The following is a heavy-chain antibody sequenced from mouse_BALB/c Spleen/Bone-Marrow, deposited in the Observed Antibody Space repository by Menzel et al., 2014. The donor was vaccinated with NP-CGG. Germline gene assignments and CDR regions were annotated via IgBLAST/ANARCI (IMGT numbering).Heavy chain of an antibody. CDR1: GYRFTTYV. CDR3: ARNYGHWYFDV. V-gene: IGHV1-14*01. J-gene: IGHJ1*01. D-gene: IGHD1-1*02. CDR2: INPYNDVT. Sequence: VQLKESGPELVKPGASVKMSCKTSGYRFTTYVMHWVKQKPGQGLEWIGYINPYNDVTNYNEKFKGKATLTSDKSSSPSYMELSSLTSEDSAVYYCARNYGHWYFDVWGAGTTVTVSS.